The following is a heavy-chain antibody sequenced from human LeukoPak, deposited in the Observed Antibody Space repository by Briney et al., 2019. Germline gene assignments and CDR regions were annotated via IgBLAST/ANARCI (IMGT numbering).Heavy chain of an antibody. D-gene: IGHD3-22*01. CDR3: ARAHGGDDSSGYYFDY. V-gene: IGHV3-7*03. Sequence: GGSLRLSCAASGFTFSSYWMNWVRQAPGKGLEWVANIKQDGSEKYYVDSVKGRFTISRDNAKNSLYLQMNSLRAEDTAVYYCARAHGGDDSSGYYFDYWGQGTLVTVSS. CDR2: IKQDGSEK. CDR1: GFTFSSYW. J-gene: IGHJ4*02.